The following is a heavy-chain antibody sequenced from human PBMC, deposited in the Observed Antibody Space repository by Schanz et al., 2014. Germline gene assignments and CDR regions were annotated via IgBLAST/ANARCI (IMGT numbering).Heavy chain of an antibody. CDR2: ISSASSTI. Sequence: EVQLLESGGGLVQPGGSLRLSWAASGFTFSAYAMTWARQIPGKGLEWVSYISSASSTINYADSVKGRFTISRDNAENTLFLQMNSLRAEDTAVYYCARGGPAYYFDDWGQGTLVTVSS. J-gene: IGHJ4*02. CDR3: ARGGPAYYFDD. CDR1: GFTFSAYA. V-gene: IGHV3-48*01.